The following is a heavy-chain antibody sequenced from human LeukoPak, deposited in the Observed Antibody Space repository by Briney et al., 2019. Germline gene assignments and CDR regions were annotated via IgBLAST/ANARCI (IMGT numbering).Heavy chain of an antibody. CDR1: GGSISTYY. Sequence: SETLSLTCTVSGGSISTYYWSWIRQPPGKGLEWIGHIYYSGSTNYNPSLTSRVTIAVDTSKNHFSLKLSSVTAADTAVYYCTRNYDSSGYTTFGYWGRGTLVTVSS. J-gene: IGHJ4*02. CDR3: TRNYDSSGYTTFGY. CDR2: IYYSGST. D-gene: IGHD3-22*01. V-gene: IGHV4-59*01.